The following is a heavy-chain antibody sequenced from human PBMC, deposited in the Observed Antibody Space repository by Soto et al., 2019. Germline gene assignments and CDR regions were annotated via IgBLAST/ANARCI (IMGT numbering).Heavy chain of an antibody. V-gene: IGHV4-59*08. CDR3: VRHLGYCSGGTCHHDAFDI. CDR1: GDSINSGY. Sequence: PSETLSLTCSVSGDSINSGYWSWIRQPPGKGLEWIGYLYYTGSTTYIPSIKSRVTISVDTSKTQFSLKLIPVTAADTAVYYCVRHLGYCSGGTCHHDAFDIWGLGTMVTVSS. CDR2: LYYTGST. J-gene: IGHJ3*02. D-gene: IGHD2-15*01.